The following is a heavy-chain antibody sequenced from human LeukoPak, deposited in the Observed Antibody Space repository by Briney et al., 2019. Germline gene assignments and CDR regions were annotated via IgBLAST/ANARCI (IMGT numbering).Heavy chain of an antibody. V-gene: IGHV1-69*06. CDR3: AREKNILTGYTFFDY. CDR2: IIPIFGTA. J-gene: IGHJ4*02. D-gene: IGHD3-9*01. CDR1: GYTFTSYA. Sequence: ASVKVSCKASGYTFTSYAISWVRQAPGQGLEWMGGIIPIFGTANYAQKFQGRVTITADKSTSTAYMELSSLRSEDTAVYYCAREKNILTGYTFFDYWGQGTLVTVSS.